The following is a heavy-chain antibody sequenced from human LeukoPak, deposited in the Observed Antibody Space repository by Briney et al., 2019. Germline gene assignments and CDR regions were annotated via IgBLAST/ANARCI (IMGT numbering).Heavy chain of an antibody. Sequence: GASVKVSCKASGYTFTSYGISWVRQAPGQRLEWMGWISAYNGNTDYAQRFQGRVTMTTDTSTSTAYMELRSLRSDDTAVYYCARAAAAGTSLIYYWGQGSLVTVSS. V-gene: IGHV1-18*01. J-gene: IGHJ4*02. CDR3: ARAAAAGTSLIYY. D-gene: IGHD6-13*01. CDR1: GYTFTSYG. CDR2: ISAYNGNT.